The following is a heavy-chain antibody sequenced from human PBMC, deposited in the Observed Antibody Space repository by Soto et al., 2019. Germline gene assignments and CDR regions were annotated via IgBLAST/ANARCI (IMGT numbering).Heavy chain of an antibody. Sequence: QVQLVQSGGEVKRPGASVKVSCKTSGYTFSNYGITWVRQAPGPPLEWLGWISLYSDGTNYAQKFQGRVSMTTDTSTTTAYMELRSLRSDDTAVYYCARVVPGADAWFGPWGQGTLVTVSA. CDR1: GYTFSNYG. CDR3: ARVVPGADAWFGP. D-gene: IGHD2-2*01. V-gene: IGHV1-18*01. CDR2: ISLYSDGT. J-gene: IGHJ5*02.